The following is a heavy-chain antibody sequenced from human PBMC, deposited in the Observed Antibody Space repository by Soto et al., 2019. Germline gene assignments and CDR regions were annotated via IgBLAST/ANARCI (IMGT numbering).Heavy chain of an antibody. J-gene: IGHJ3*02. D-gene: IGHD3-22*01. Sequence: GGSLRLSCAASGFTFSSYSMNWVRQAPGKGLEWVSYISSSSSTIYYADSVKGRFTISRDNAKNSLYLQMNSLRAEDTAVYYCARDGPNYDSSGYYYDAFDIWGQGTMVTVSS. CDR3: ARDGPNYDSSGYYYDAFDI. V-gene: IGHV3-48*01. CDR2: ISSSSSTI. CDR1: GFTFSSYS.